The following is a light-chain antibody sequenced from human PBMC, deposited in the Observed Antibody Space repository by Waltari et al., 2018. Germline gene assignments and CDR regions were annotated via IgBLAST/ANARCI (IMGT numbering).Light chain of an antibody. J-gene: IGLJ3*02. CDR2: GSS. CDR3: QSYDITLRVV. CDR1: GSNSGAGYD. Sequence: QSVLTQPPSVSGAPGQRVTIACTGSGSNSGAGYDVHWYQQVPRAAPKLLLYGSSSLPFVVPDLFFGSTSGTSASLAIIGLQAEDEADYYCQSYDITLRVVFGGGTKLTVL. V-gene: IGLV1-40*01.